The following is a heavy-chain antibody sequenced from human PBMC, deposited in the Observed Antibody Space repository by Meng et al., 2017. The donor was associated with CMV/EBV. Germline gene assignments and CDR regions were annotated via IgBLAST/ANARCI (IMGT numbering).Heavy chain of an antibody. CDR3: ARDEQVQLLYDYYYGMDV. Sequence: GESLKISCAASGFTFSSYAMHWVRQAPGKGLEWVAVISYDGSNKYYADSVKGRFTISRDNSKNTLYLQMNSLRAEDTAVYYCARDEQVQLLYDYYYGMDVWGQGNTVTVSS. D-gene: IGHD2-2*01. V-gene: IGHV3-30-3*01. J-gene: IGHJ6*02. CDR2: ISYDGSNK. CDR1: GFTFSSYA.